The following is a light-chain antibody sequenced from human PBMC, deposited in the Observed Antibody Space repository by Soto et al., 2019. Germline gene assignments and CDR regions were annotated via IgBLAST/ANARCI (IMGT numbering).Light chain of an antibody. J-gene: IGLJ3*02. CDR1: SSDVGGYNY. CDR3: SSFTSRHTWV. CDR2: EVS. V-gene: IGLV2-14*01. Sequence: QSALTQPASVSGSPGQSIAISCTGTSSDVGGYNYVSWYQQHPGKAPKVILYEVSNRPSGVSNRFSGSKSGNTASLTISGLQAEDEADYYCSSFTSRHTWVFGGGTKLTVL.